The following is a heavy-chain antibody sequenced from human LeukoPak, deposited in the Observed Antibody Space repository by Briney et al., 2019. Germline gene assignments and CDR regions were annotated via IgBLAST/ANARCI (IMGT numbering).Heavy chain of an antibody. Sequence: PSETLSLTCTVSGASISSYYWSWIRQPPGKGLEWIGYISYSGSTNYNPSLKRRVTISIDTSKKQISLKVRSVTAADTAVYYCAREYSSSYGFDYWGQGTLVTVSS. D-gene: IGHD6-6*01. CDR3: AREYSSSYGFDY. CDR2: ISYSGST. V-gene: IGHV4-4*08. J-gene: IGHJ4*02. CDR1: GASISSYY.